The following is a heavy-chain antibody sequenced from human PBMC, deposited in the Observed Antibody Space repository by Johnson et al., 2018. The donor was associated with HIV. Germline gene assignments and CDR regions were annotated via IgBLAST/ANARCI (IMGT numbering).Heavy chain of an antibody. Sequence: QVQLVESGGGVVQPGRSLRLSCAASGFTFSSYAMHWVRQAPGKGLEWVAVISYDGSNKYYADSVKGRFTISRDNSKNTLYLQMNSLRAEDAAVYYCASTYYNFWSGPPSSAFDIWGQGTMVTVSS. CDR3: ASTYYNFWSGPPSSAFDI. D-gene: IGHD3-3*01. CDR2: ISYDGSNK. V-gene: IGHV3-30-3*01. J-gene: IGHJ3*02. CDR1: GFTFSSYA.